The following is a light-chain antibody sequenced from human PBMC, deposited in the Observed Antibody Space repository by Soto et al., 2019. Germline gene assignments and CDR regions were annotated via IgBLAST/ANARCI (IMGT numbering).Light chain of an antibody. CDR3: QKYNDWPPSWT. CDR1: QSISST. V-gene: IGKV3-15*01. J-gene: IGKJ1*01. Sequence: EIVMTQSPATLSVSPGERVTLSCRASQSISSTLAWHQQRPGQAPRLLIYGVSTRVTGIPARFSGSGSGTEFTLTISSLQSEDFAVYYCQKYNDWPPSWTFGQGTKVEIK. CDR2: GVS.